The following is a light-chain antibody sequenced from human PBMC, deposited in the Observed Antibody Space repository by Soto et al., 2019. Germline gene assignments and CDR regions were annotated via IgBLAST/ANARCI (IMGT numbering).Light chain of an antibody. Sequence: EIVLTQSPGTLSLSPGERAPLSCRASQSVSSNLGWYQQKPGQAPRLLIYGASTRATGIPARFSGSGSGTDFTLTISSLQSEDFAVYFCQQYGSSLTSGGGTKVDIK. CDR3: QQYGSSLT. J-gene: IGKJ4*01. V-gene: IGKV3-15*01. CDR1: QSVSSN. CDR2: GAS.